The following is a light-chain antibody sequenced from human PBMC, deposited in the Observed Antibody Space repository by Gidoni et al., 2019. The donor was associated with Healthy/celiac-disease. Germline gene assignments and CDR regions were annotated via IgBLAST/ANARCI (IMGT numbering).Light chain of an antibody. CDR1: QGIRSA. CDR2: DAS. CDR3: QQFNSYPLT. V-gene: IGKV1-13*02. Sequence: AIQLTQSPSSLSASVGDRVTITCRASQGIRSALAWYQQKPGKAHKLLIYDASSLESGVPSRFSGSGSGTDFTLSISSLQPEDFATFYCQQFNSYPLTFGGGTKVEIK. J-gene: IGKJ4*01.